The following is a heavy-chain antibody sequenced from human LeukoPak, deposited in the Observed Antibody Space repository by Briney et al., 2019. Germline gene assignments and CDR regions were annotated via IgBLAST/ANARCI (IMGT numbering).Heavy chain of an antibody. CDR3: ARHRRSPIAAGPSWFDP. D-gene: IGHD6-13*01. Sequence: SETLSLTCTVSGGSISSSSYYWGWIRQPPGKGLEWIGSIYYSGSTYYNPSLKSRVTISVDTSKNQFSLKLSSVTAADTAVYYCARHRRSPIAAGPSWFDPWGQGTLVTVSS. CDR1: GGSISSSSYY. V-gene: IGHV4-39*01. J-gene: IGHJ5*02. CDR2: IYYSGST.